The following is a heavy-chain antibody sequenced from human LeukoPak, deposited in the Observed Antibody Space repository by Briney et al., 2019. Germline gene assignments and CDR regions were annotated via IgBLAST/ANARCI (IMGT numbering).Heavy chain of an antibody. V-gene: IGHV6-1*01. CDR2: TYYRSKWYN. CDR1: GDSVSSNSAA. Sequence: SQTLSLTCAISGDSVSSNSAAWNWIRQSPSRGLEWLGRTYYRSKWYNDYAVSVKSRITINPDTSKNQFSLQLNSVTPEDTAVYYCARDLCVGSSWYITDYYYYYGMDVWGKGTTVTVSS. D-gene: IGHD6-13*01. J-gene: IGHJ6*04. CDR3: ARDLCVGSSWYITDYYYYYGMDV.